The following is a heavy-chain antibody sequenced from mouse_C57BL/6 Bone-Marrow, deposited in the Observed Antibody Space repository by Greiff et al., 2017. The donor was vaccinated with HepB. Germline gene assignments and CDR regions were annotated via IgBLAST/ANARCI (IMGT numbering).Heavy chain of an antibody. D-gene: IGHD2-3*01. CDR2: ISSGGSYT. V-gene: IGHV5-6*01. CDR1: GFTFSSYG. J-gene: IGHJ4*01. CDR3: ARPRWLLRSYYAMDY. Sequence: EVKVVESGGDLVKPGGSLKLSCAASGFTFSSYGMSWVRQTPDKRLEWVATISSGGSYTYYPDSVKGRFTISRDNAKNTLYLQMSSLKSEDTAMYYCARPRWLLRSYYAMDYWGQGTSVTVSS.